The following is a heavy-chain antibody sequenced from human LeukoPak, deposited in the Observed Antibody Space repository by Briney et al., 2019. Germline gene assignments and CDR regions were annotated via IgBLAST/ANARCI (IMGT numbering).Heavy chain of an antibody. Sequence: GRSLTLSCEASGFTFNTYAMHWVRQAPGKGLEWVALISYDGATKYYADSVKGRVTISRDNSKNTLYLQLNSLRAEDTAVYFCARDGSSWYGEFSYFDYWGQGTLVTVSS. J-gene: IGHJ4*02. D-gene: IGHD3-10*01. V-gene: IGHV3-30-3*01. CDR2: ISYDGATK. CDR1: GFTFNTYA. CDR3: ARDGSSWYGEFSYFDY.